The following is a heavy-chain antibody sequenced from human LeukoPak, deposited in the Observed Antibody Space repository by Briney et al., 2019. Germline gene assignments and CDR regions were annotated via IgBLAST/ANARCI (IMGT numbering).Heavy chain of an antibody. CDR1: GGSISSYY. CDR3: ARYGSGSYYTTYYYYGMDV. D-gene: IGHD3-10*01. J-gene: IGHJ6*02. Sequence: SETLSLTCTVSGGSISSYYWSWIRQPPGKGLEWIGYIYYSGSTNYNPSLKSRVTISVDTSKNQFSLKLSSVTAADTAVYYCARYGSGSYYTTYYYYGMDVWGQGTTVTVSS. V-gene: IGHV4-59*01. CDR2: IYYSGST.